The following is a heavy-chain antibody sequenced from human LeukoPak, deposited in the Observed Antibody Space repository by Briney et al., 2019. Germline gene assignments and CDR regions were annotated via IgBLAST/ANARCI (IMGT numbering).Heavy chain of an antibody. Sequence: GGSLRLSCAASGFTFSSYGMHWVRQAPGKGLEWVSSISSSSSYIYYADSVKGRFTISRDNAKNSLYLQMNSLRAEDTAVYYCARELTYGYYFDYWGQGTLVTVSS. CDR3: ARELTYGYYFDY. J-gene: IGHJ4*02. V-gene: IGHV3-21*01. D-gene: IGHD4-17*01. CDR1: GFTFSSYG. CDR2: ISSSSSYI.